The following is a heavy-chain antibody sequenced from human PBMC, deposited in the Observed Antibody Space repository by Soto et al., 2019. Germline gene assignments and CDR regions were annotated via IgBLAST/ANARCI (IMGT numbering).Heavy chain of an antibody. CDR3: ARDFLVGYCSGGSCYLSSFGY. CDR1: GFTFSSYA. CDR2: ISYDGSSK. V-gene: IGHV3-30-3*01. D-gene: IGHD2-15*01. J-gene: IGHJ4*02. Sequence: GGSLRLSCAASGFTFSSYALHWVRQAPGKGLEWVAVISYDGSSKYYADSVKGRFTISRDNSKNTLYLQMNSLRAEDTAVYYCARDFLVGYCSGGSCYLSSFGYWGQGTLVTVSS.